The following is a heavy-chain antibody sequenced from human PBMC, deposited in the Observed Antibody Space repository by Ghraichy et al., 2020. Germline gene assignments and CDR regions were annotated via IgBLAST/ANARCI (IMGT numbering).Heavy chain of an antibody. Sequence: SETLSLTCTVSGGSISSYYWSWIRQPPGKGLEWIGYIYYSGSTNYNPSLKSRVTISVDTSKNQFSLKLSSVTAADTAVYYCARVSDYGDPRGDAFDIWGQGTMVTVSS. CDR1: GGSISSYY. V-gene: IGHV4-59*08. CDR3: ARVSDYGDPRGDAFDI. J-gene: IGHJ3*02. CDR2: IYYSGST. D-gene: IGHD4-17*01.